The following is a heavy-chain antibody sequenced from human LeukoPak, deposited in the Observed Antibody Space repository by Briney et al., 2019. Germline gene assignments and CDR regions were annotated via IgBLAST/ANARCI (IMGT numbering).Heavy chain of an antibody. Sequence: SETLSLTCTVSGGSISSYYWSWIRQPAGKGLEWIRRIYTSGSTNYNPSLKSRVTMSVDTSKNQFSLKLSSVTAADTAVYYCARAGYYDFWSRAENYYGMDVWGQGTTVTVSS. CDR3: ARAGYYDFWSRAENYYGMDV. CDR2: IYTSGST. D-gene: IGHD3-3*01. J-gene: IGHJ6*02. CDR1: GGSISSYY. V-gene: IGHV4-4*07.